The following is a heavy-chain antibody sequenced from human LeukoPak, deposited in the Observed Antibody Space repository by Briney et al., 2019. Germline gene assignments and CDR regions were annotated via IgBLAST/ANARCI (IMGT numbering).Heavy chain of an antibody. J-gene: IGHJ4*02. D-gene: IGHD3-22*01. CDR2: ISYDGSNK. Sequence: GGSLRLSCAASGFTFSSYGMHWVRQAPGKGLEWVAVISYDGSNKYYADSVKGRFTISRDNSKNTLYLQMNSLRAEDTAVYYWAKEPRPPVRYYYDSGGYSEVFNYWAQGPLAPVSS. V-gene: IGHV3-30*18. CDR1: GFTFSSYG. CDR3: AKEPRPPVRYYYDSGGYSEVFNY.